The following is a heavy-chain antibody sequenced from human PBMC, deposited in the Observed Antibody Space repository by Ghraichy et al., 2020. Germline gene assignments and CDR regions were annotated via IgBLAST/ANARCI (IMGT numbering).Heavy chain of an antibody. V-gene: IGHV1-69*04. J-gene: IGHJ4*02. Sequence: SVKVSCKASGGTFSSYAISWVRQAPGQGLEWMGRIIPILGIANYAQKFQGRVTITADKSTSTAYMELSSLRSEDTAVYYCARVRQQLAPFDYWGQGTLVTVSS. CDR1: GGTFSSYA. CDR3: ARVRQQLAPFDY. D-gene: IGHD6-13*01. CDR2: IIPILGIA.